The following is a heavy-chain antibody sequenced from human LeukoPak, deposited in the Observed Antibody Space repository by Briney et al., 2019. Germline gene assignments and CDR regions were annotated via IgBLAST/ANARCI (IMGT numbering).Heavy chain of an antibody. CDR3: AKDYSDLRVADVFFEY. Sequence: GGSLRLSCAASGLIFSNYDMSWVRQAPGKGRERVSGITSGFTPHYADSVKGRFTISRDNSKNTFHLQMNSLRAEDTAVYYCAKDYSDLRVADVFFEYWGQGTLVTVSS. J-gene: IGHJ4*02. V-gene: IGHV3-23*01. D-gene: IGHD2-15*01. CDR1: GLIFSNYD. CDR2: ITSGFTP.